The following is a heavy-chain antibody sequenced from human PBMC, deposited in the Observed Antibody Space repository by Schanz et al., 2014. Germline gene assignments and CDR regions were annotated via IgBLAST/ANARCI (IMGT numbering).Heavy chain of an antibody. CDR2: ISAYNGHT. Sequence: QVQLVQSGAEVKKPGASVKVSCKASGYTFTTYYIHWVRQAPGQGPEWMGWISAYNGHTTYAQKFQGRVTMTTDTSTSTAYMELRSLISDDTAVYYCVRDAGWAFGDYHGMDVWGQGTSVTVSS. V-gene: IGHV1-18*04. J-gene: IGHJ6*02. CDR3: VRDAGWAFGDYHGMDV. D-gene: IGHD3-10*01. CDR1: GYTFTTYY.